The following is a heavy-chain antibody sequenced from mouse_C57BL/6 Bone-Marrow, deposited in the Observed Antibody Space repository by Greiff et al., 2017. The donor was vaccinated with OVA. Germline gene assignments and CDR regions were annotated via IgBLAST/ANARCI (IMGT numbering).Heavy chain of an antibody. Sequence: QVQLQQPGAELVRPGTSVKLSCKASGYTFTNYWMHWVKQRPGQGLEWIGVIAPSDSYINYNQKFKGRATLTVDTSSSTAYMHLSSLTSEDSAVYYCAYYGSRLYLHYWCQGNSPSVSS. CDR1: GYTFTNYW. CDR3: AYYGSRLYLHY. D-gene: IGHD1-1*01. CDR2: IAPSDSYI. V-gene: IGHV1-59*01. J-gene: IGHJ2*02.